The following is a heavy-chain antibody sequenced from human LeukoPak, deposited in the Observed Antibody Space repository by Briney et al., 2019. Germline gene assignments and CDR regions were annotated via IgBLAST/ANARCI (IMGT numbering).Heavy chain of an antibody. CDR2: TIPTIDTT. D-gene: IGHD5-12*01. J-gene: IGHJ4*02. CDR1: GGTFSRYA. CDR3: ARDRKSGYSYASEY. Sequence: SVKVSCKASGGTFSRYAVSWVRQAPGQGLEWMGRTIPTIDTTNYAQKFQGRVTINVDESTTIAYMELSNLRSEDTAVYYCARDRKSGYSYASEYWGQGTLVTVSS. V-gene: IGHV1-69*11.